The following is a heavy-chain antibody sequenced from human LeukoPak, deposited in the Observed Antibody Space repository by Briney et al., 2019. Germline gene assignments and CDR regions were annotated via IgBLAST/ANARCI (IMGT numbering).Heavy chain of an antibody. D-gene: IGHD6-13*01. J-gene: IGHJ6*03. Sequence: ASVKVSCKASGYTFTGYYMHWVRQAPGQGLEWMGWINPNSGGTNYAQKFQGRVTMTRDTSISTAYMELSRLRSDDTAVYYCARDQVAAGTFNYYYYMDVWAKGPRSPSP. CDR2: INPNSGGT. V-gene: IGHV1-2*02. CDR3: ARDQVAAGTFNYYYYMDV. CDR1: GYTFTGYY.